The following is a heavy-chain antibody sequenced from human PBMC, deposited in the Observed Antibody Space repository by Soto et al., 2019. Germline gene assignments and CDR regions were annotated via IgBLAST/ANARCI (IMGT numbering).Heavy chain of an antibody. J-gene: IGHJ4*02. Sequence: EVQLLESGGALVQPGGSLRLSCAASGFSFSSYAMSWVRQAPGKGLEGVSTISMVGGGGTTYYADSLKGRFTISRDNSKNTLFLQMNSLTAEDTAVYYCAKRWADYWGQGTLVTVSS. V-gene: IGHV3-23*01. CDR3: AKRWADY. CDR2: ISMVGGGGTT. D-gene: IGHD3-16*01. CDR1: GFSFSSYA.